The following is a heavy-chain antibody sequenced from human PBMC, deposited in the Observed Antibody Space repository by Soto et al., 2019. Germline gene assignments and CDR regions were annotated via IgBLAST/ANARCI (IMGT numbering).Heavy chain of an antibody. Sequence: EVQLVESGGGLVQPGRSLRLSCAASGFTFDDYAMHWVRQAPGKGLEWVSFINWNSGSMAYADSVKGRFTISRDNAKSSLYLEMNSLRAEDTALYYCARDKVRGIVVGRGFDYWGQGTLVTVSS. CDR3: ARDKVRGIVVGRGFDY. CDR1: GFTFDDYA. D-gene: IGHD1-26*01. CDR2: INWNSGSM. V-gene: IGHV3-9*01. J-gene: IGHJ4*02.